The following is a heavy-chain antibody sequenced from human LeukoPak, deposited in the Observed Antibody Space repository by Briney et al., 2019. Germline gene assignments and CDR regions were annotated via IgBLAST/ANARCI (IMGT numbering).Heavy chain of an antibody. J-gene: IGHJ4*02. CDR2: IWYDGSNK. CDR3: ARGAKYCSSTSCPNIMLFDY. Sequence: PGRSLRLSCAASGFTFSSYGMHWVRQAPGKGLEWVAVIWYDGSNKYYADSVKGRFTISRDNSKNTLYLQMNSLRAEDTAVYYCARGAKYCSSTSCPNIMLFDYWGREPWSPSPQ. D-gene: IGHD2-2*01. CDR1: GFTFSSYG. V-gene: IGHV3-33*01.